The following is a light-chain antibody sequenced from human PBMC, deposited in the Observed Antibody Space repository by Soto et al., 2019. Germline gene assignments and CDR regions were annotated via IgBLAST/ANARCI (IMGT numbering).Light chain of an antibody. V-gene: IGKV1-5*03. CDR3: QQYSILSLT. CDR1: QSISSW. Sequence: DIQMTQSASTLSASVADRVTITCRASQSISSWLAWYQQKPGKAPKLLIQKAFSLESGVPSRFSGSGSGTEITLTISSLQPDEFETYYCQQYSILSLTFGGGTNVEIK. CDR2: KAF. J-gene: IGKJ4*01.